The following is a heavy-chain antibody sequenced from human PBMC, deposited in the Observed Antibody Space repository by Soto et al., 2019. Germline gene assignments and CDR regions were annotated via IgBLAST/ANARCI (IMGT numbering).Heavy chain of an antibody. J-gene: IGHJ4*02. Sequence: SETLSLTCTVSGGSISSYYWSWIRQPPGKGLEWIGYIYYSGSTNYNPSLKSRVTISVDTSKNQFSLKLSSVTAADTAVYYCARGEGDCSGGSCSETYFDYWGQGTLVTVSS. V-gene: IGHV4-59*01. CDR1: GGSISSYY. D-gene: IGHD2-15*01. CDR2: IYYSGST. CDR3: ARGEGDCSGGSCSETYFDY.